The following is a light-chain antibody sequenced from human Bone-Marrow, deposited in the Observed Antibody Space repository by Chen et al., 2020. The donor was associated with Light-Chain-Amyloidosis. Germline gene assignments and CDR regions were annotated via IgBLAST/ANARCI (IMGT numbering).Light chain of an antibody. CDR3: SSYTITNTLV. CDR2: EVT. V-gene: IGLV2-14*01. J-gene: IGLJ1*01. Sequence: QSALTQPAYVSGSPGQSITISCTGTSSDVGGDNHVSWYQQHPAKAPKLMIYEVTNRPSWVPDRFSGSKSDNTASLTISGLQTEDEADYFCSSYTITNTLVFGSGTRVTVL. CDR1: SSDVGGDNH.